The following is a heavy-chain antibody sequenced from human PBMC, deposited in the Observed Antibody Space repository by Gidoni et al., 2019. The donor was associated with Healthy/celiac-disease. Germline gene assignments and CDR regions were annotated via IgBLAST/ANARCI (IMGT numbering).Heavy chain of an antibody. CDR3: ASLYDSSGYYGGAFDI. J-gene: IGHJ3*02. CDR1: GFTFSQHS. Sequence: EVQLVESGGGLVTPGGSLGLSCAASGFTFSQHSMNWVRQAPGKGLEWVSSISSSSSYIYYADSVKGRFTISRDNAKNSLYLQMNSLRAEDTAVYYCASLYDSSGYYGGAFDIWGQGTMVTVSS. V-gene: IGHV3-21*01. D-gene: IGHD3-22*01. CDR2: ISSSSSYI.